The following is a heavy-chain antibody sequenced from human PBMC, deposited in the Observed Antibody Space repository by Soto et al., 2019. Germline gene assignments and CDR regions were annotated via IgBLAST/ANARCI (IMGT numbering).Heavy chain of an antibody. CDR2: INHSGST. CDR1: GGSFSSYY. CDR3: ARVSGIYYYGMDV. J-gene: IGHJ6*01. Sequence: PSETLSLTCAVFGGSFSSYYWRWIRHPPGKGLKLIVKINHSGSTNYNPSLKSRVTISVDTSKNQFSLKLSSVTAADTIVYYCARVSGIYYYGMDVWGQGTTVTVSS. V-gene: IGHV4-34*01. D-gene: IGHD3-10*01.